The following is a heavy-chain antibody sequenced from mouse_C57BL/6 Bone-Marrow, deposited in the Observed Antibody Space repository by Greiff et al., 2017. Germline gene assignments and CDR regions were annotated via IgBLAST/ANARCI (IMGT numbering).Heavy chain of an antibody. Sequence: VKVVESGPELVKPGASVKISCKASGYAFSSSWMNWVKQRPGKGLEWIGRIYPGDGDTNYNGKFKGKATLTADKSSSTAYMQLSSLTSEDSAVYFCARFTVVAPFDYWGQGTTLTVSS. J-gene: IGHJ2*01. CDR3: ARFTVVAPFDY. V-gene: IGHV1-82*01. D-gene: IGHD1-1*01. CDR2: IYPGDGDT. CDR1: GYAFSSSW.